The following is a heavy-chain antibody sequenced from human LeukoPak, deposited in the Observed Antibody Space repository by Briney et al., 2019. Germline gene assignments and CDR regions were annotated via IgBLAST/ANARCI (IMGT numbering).Heavy chain of an antibody. J-gene: IGHJ3*02. Sequence: PGGCLRLSCAASGFIFNNYAMTWVRQAPGKGLEWVSTISDSGVATYYADSVRGRFTISRDNSKNTLYLQMNSLRAEDTAVYYCASLDTAMVTEAFDIWGQGTMVTVSS. CDR3: ASLDTAMVTEAFDI. CDR1: GFIFNNYA. D-gene: IGHD5-18*01. CDR2: ISDSGVAT. V-gene: IGHV3-23*01.